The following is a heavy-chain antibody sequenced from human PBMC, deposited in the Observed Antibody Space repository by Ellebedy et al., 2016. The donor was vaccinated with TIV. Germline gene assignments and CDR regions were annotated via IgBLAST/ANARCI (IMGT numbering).Heavy chain of an antibody. CDR1: GGSFSGYY. J-gene: IGHJ4*02. Sequence: MPSETLSLTCAVYGGSFSGYYWSWIRQPPGKGLEWIGEINHSGSTNYNPSLKSRVTISVDTSKNQFSLKLSSVTAADTAVYYCARGGRWLQFPFDYWGQGTLVTVSS. V-gene: IGHV4-34*01. CDR2: INHSGST. D-gene: IGHD5-24*01. CDR3: ARGGRWLQFPFDY.